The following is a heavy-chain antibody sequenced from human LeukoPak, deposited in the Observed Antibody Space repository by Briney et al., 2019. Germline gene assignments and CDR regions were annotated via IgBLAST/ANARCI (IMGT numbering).Heavy chain of an antibody. J-gene: IGHJ5*02. D-gene: IGHD6-13*01. V-gene: IGHV3-30-3*01. Sequence: GGSLRLSCAASGFTFSSYAMSWVRQAPGKGLEWVAVISYDGSNKYYADSVKGRFTISRDNSKNTLYLQMNSLRAEDTAVYYCARGLYSSSWYGGNWFDPWGQGTLVTVSS. CDR1: GFTFSSYA. CDR2: ISYDGSNK. CDR3: ARGLYSSSWYGGNWFDP.